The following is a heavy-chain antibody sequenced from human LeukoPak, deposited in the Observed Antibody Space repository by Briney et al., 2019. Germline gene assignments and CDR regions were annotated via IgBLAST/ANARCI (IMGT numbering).Heavy chain of an antibody. CDR1: GFTFSSYW. Sequence: PGGSLRLSCAASGFTFSSYWMHWVRQVPGKGLVWVSHIKRDGSSTNYADSVKGRFTISRDNAKNTLYLQMNSLRAEDTAVYYCARDRGYGFDYWGQGTLVTVSS. CDR3: ARDRGYGFDY. D-gene: IGHD5-18*01. CDR2: IKRDGSST. V-gene: IGHV3-74*01. J-gene: IGHJ4*02.